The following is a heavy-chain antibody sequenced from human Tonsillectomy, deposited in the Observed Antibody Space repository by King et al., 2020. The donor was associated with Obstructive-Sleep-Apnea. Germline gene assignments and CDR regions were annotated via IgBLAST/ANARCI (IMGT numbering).Heavy chain of an antibody. Sequence: VQLQESGPGLVKPSQTLSLTCTVSGGSISSGGYYWSWIRQHPGKGLEWIGYIYYSGSTYYNPSLKSRVTISVDTSKNQFSLKLSSVTAAGTAVYYCAGVCAMVRDARGWYFDLWGRGTLVTVSS. CDR2: IYYSGST. CDR3: AGVCAMVRDARGWYFDL. CDR1: GGSISSGGYY. J-gene: IGHJ2*01. V-gene: IGHV4-31*03. D-gene: IGHD3-10*01.